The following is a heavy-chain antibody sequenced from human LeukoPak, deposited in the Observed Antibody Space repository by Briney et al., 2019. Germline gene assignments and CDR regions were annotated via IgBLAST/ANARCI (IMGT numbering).Heavy chain of an antibody. D-gene: IGHD3-3*01. CDR2: INHSGST. CDR3: APFWSGYYGFDP. V-gene: IGHV4-34*01. Sequence: SETLSLTCAVYGGSFSGYYWSRIRQPPGKGLEWIGEINHSGSTNYNPSLKSRVTISVDTSKNQFSLKLSSVTAADTAVYYCAPFWSGYYGFDPWGQGTLVTVSS. CDR1: GGSFSGYY. J-gene: IGHJ5*02.